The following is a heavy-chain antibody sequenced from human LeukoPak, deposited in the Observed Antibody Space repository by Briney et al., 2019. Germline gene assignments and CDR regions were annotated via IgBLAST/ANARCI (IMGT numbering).Heavy chain of an antibody. J-gene: IGHJ4*02. D-gene: IGHD1-26*01. CDR3: TATLE. CDR1: GFTFSSYA. Sequence: GGSLRLSCAASGFTFSSYAMNWVRQAPGKGLEWVSRIRSKANSYATAYAASVKVRITSSRDDSKNTAYLQMNSLKAEDTAVYYCTATLEWGQGTLVTVSS. CDR2: IRSKANSYAT. V-gene: IGHV3-73*01.